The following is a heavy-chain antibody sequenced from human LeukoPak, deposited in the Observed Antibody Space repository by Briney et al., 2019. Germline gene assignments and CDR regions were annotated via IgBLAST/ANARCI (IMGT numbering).Heavy chain of an antibody. D-gene: IGHD4-17*01. CDR2: TYSGGST. Sequence: GSLRLSCAASGFTVSSNYMIWVRQAPGKGLEWVSVTYSGGSTYYADSVKGRFTISRDNSKNTLYLQMNSLRAEDTAVYYCAGDRYGDYDYYYGMDVWGQGTTVTVSS. CDR1: GFTVSSNY. J-gene: IGHJ6*02. CDR3: AGDRYGDYDYYYGMDV. V-gene: IGHV3-66*02.